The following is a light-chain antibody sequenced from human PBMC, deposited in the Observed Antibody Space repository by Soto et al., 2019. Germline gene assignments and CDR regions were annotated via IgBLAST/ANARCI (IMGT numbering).Light chain of an antibody. CDR1: NSDVGKYNA. J-gene: IGLJ2*01. Sequence: QSALTQPASVSGSPGQSITISCTGTNSDVGKYNAVSWYQQHPGKAPKFIIYEVNKWPSGVSDRFSGSKSDNTASLTLSGLQAEDEADYYCCSYTSSGSVVFGGGTKLTVL. V-gene: IGLV2-23*02. CDR2: EVN. CDR3: CSYTSSGSVV.